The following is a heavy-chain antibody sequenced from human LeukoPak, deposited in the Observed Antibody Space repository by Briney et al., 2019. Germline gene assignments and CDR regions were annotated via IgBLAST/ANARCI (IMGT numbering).Heavy chain of an antibody. CDR3: AKGAENYGDSVIDF. CDR1: GFTFSSYA. CDR2: ISGSGGST. V-gene: IGHV3-23*01. Sequence: GGSLRLSCVASGFTFSSYAMSWVRQAPGEGLERVSAISGSGGSTYYADSVKGRFTISRDNSKNTLYLQMSSLRAEDTAVYYCAKGAENYGDSVIDFWGQGTLVSVSS. J-gene: IGHJ4*02. D-gene: IGHD4-17*01.